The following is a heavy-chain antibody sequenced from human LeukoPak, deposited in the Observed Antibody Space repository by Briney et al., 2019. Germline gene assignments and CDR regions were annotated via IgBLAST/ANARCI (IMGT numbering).Heavy chain of an antibody. V-gene: IGHV3-23*01. D-gene: IGHD5-12*01. CDR1: EFSFTNFA. J-gene: IGHJ4*02. CDR3: AKVSYDYGFDY. CDR2: ISGSGGST. Sequence: GGSLRLSCAASEFSFTNFAMTWVRQAPGKGLEWVSVISGSGGSTNYADSVKGRFTISRDNPKNTLYLQMNSLRAEDTAVYHCAKVSYDYGFDYWGQGALVTVSS.